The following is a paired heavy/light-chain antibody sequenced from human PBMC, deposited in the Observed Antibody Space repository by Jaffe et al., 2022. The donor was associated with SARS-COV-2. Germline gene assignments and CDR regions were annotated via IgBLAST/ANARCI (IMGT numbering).Heavy chain of an antibody. CDR3: ARDMGNSGSVTDLDY. V-gene: IGHV3-74*01. Sequence: EVQLVESGGGLVQPGGSLRLSCAASGFTFSSHWMHWVRQAPGKGLVWVSRINGDGSTTAYADSVKGRFTISRDNAKNTLYLQVNSLRAEDTAVYYCARDMGNSGSVTDLDYWGQGALVTVSS. J-gene: IGHJ4*02. CDR2: INGDGSTT. D-gene: IGHD5-12*01. CDR1: GFTFSSHW.
Light chain of an antibody. V-gene: IGKV3-11*01. J-gene: IGKJ1*01. CDR1: QSVSSY. CDR3: QQRSNWPRT. CDR2: DAS. Sequence: EIVLTQSPATLSLSPGERATLSCRASQSVSSYLAWYQQKPGQAPRLLIYDASNRATGIPARFSGSGSGTDFTLTISSLEPEDFVVYYCQQRSNWPRTFGQGTKVEIK.